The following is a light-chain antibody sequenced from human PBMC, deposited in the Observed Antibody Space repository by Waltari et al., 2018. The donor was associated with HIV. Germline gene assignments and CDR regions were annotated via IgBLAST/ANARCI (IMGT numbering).Light chain of an antibody. Sequence: QSVLTQPPSASGTPGQRVTISCSGSSPNIENNAVSWYQQFPGTAPKLLIYSNNQRPSGVPDRFSGSKSGTSASLAISGLQSEDEANYYCETLDDNLNGPVFGGGTKLTVL. V-gene: IGLV1-44*01. CDR3: ETLDDNLNGPV. CDR1: SPNIENNA. CDR2: SNN. J-gene: IGLJ2*01.